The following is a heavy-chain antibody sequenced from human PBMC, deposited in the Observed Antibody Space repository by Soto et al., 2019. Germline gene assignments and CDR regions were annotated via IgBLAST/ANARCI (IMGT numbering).Heavy chain of an antibody. Sequence: GGSLRLSCAASGFSFGRYAMRWVRQAPGKGLEWVASIPYDGGNRKYADSVKGRFTISRDNAKDMLYLHMSSLGPDDTSVYYCAREYLDYGPXVWGQGT. CDR2: IPYDGGNR. J-gene: IGHJ6*02. CDR3: AREYLDYGPXV. CDR1: GFSFGRYA. V-gene: IGHV3-30-3*01.